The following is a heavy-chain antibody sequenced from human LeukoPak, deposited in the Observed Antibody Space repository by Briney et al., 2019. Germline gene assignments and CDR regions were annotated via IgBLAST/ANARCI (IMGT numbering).Heavy chain of an antibody. D-gene: IGHD3-22*01. J-gene: IGHJ4*02. CDR2: ISDSVGRT. V-gene: IGHV3-23*01. CDR1: GFPFSSHA. Sequence: GGSLRLSCAASGFPFSSHAMSWVRQPPGKGLEWVAGISDSVGRTNYADSVKGRFTISRDNPKNTLYLQMNSLRAEDTAVYFCAKRGVVIRVILVGFHKEANYFDSWGQGALVTVSS. CDR3: AKRGVVIRVILVGFHKEANYFDS.